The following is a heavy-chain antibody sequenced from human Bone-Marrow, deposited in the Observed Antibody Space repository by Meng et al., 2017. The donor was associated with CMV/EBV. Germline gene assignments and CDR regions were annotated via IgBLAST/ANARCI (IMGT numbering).Heavy chain of an antibody. CDR3: ARDHYDFWSGYYSLIWFDP. CDR2: IYYSGST. D-gene: IGHD3-3*01. J-gene: IGHJ5*02. V-gene: IGHV4-59*01. Sequence: GSLRLSCTVSGGSISSYYWSWIRQPPGKGLEWIGYIYYSGSTNYNPSLKSRVTISVDTSKNQFSLKLSSVTAADTAVYYCARDHYDFWSGYYSLIWFDPWGQGTLVTVSS. CDR1: GGSISSYY.